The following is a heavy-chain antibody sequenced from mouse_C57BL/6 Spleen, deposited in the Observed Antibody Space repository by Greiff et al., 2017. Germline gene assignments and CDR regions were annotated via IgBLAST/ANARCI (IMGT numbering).Heavy chain of an antibody. CDR3: ARTPVLDSSGSYFDY. Sequence: QVQLKQPGAELVMPGASVKLSCKASGYTFTSYWMHWVKQRPGQGLEWIGEIDPSDSYTNYNQKFKGKSTLTVDKSSSTAYMQLSSLTSEDSAVYYCARTPVLDSSGSYFDYWGQGTTLTVSS. D-gene: IGHD3-2*02. CDR2: IDPSDSYT. J-gene: IGHJ2*01. CDR1: GYTFTSYW. V-gene: IGHV1-69*01.